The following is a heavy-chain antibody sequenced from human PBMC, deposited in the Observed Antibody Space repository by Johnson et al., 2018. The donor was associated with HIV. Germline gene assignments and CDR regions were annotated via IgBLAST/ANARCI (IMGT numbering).Heavy chain of an antibody. CDR1: GFTFDHYD. CDR3: AKGIGPYLPVAAFDI. CDR2: ITWNGGSI. V-gene: IGHV3-20*04. J-gene: IGHJ3*02. Sequence: VQLVESGGHVVRPGGSLRLSCAASGFTFDHYDMSWVRQVPGKGLEWVSGITWNGGSIGSADSVKGRFTTSRDNSKNTLYLQMNSLRAEDTAVYSCAKGIGPYLPVAAFDIWGQGTMVTVSS. D-gene: IGHD2-15*01.